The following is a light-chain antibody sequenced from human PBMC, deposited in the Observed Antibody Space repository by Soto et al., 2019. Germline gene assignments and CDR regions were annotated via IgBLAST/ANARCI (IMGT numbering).Light chain of an antibody. J-gene: IGKJ5*01. CDR3: QKYISALAIT. CDR2: AAS. V-gene: IGKV1-27*01. CDR1: QGISNY. Sequence: DIQMTQSPSSLSASVGDRVTITCRASQGISNYLAWYQQKPGKVPKLLIYAASTLQSGVPSRFSGSRAGTDFTLNISSLQPEDVATYYCQKYISALAITFGQGTRLEIK.